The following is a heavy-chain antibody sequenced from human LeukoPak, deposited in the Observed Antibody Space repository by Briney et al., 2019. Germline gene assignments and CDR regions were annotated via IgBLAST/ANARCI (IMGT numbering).Heavy chain of an antibody. D-gene: IGHD3-22*01. J-gene: IGHJ4*02. CDR2: IKQDGSEK. V-gene: IGHV3-7*01. CDR1: GFTFSSYW. Sequence: GGSLRLSCAASGFTFSSYWMSWVRQAPGKGLEWVANIKQDGSEKYYVDSVKGRFTISRDNAKNSLYLQMNSLIAEDTAVYYCARLKRNGYYDSSGYYYFDYWGQGTLVTVSS. CDR3: ARLKRNGYYDSSGYYYFDY.